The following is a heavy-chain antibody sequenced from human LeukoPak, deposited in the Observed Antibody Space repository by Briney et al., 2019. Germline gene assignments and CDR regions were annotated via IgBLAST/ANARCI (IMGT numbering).Heavy chain of an antibody. CDR3: ARDPHYDILTGDYYYYGMDV. CDR1: GFAVSSNH. Sequence: GGSLRLSCAASGFAVSSNHMNWVRQAPGKGLEWVSVIFNGGSTYYADSVKGRFTISRDNSKNTLYLQMNSLRAEDTAVYYCARDPHYDILTGDYYYYGMDVWGQGTAVTVSS. D-gene: IGHD3-9*01. J-gene: IGHJ6*02. V-gene: IGHV3-53*01. CDR2: IFNGGST.